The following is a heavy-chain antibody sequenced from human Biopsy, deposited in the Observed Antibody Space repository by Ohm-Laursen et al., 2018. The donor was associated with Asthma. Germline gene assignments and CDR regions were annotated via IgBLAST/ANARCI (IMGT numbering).Heavy chain of an antibody. V-gene: IGHV3-53*01. CDR1: GFAVSRDY. D-gene: IGHD3-22*01. J-gene: IGHJ4*02. Sequence: SLRLSCAALGFAVSRDYMFWVRQAPGKGLERVSVIYSGGTSHTADSVRGRFTISRDYSKNTLYLQMHSLRAEDTAVYYCARGDSSNWSHYYFDYWGQGTLVTVSS. CDR3: ARGDSSNWSHYYFDY. CDR2: IYSGGTS.